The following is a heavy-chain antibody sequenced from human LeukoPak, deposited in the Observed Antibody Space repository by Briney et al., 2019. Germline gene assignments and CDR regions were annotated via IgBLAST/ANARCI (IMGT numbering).Heavy chain of an antibody. CDR1: GFTFSKYW. CDR3: ATKQWMAPPPDS. V-gene: IGHV3-74*01. J-gene: IGHJ4*02. CDR2: INTDGTVT. Sequence: GGSLGLSCAAPGFTFSKYWMLWVRQAPGKGLESVSRINTDGTVTTYADSVKGRFTVPRDNADNTMFLQMNSVRDEDTAVYYCATKQWMAPPPDSWGQGTPVTVSS. D-gene: IGHD6-19*01.